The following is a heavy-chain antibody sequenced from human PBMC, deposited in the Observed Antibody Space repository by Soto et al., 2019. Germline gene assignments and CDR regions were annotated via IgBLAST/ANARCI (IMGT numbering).Heavy chain of an antibody. CDR3: AKDQFITMVRGVIIGAFDI. D-gene: IGHD3-10*01. V-gene: IGHV3-23*01. CDR2: ISGSGGST. CDR1: GFTFSSYA. Sequence: EVQLLESGGGLVQPGGSLRLSCAASGFTFSSYAMSWVRQAPGKGLEWVSAISGSGGSTYYADYVKGRFTISRDNSKNTLYLQMNSLRAEDAAVYYCAKDQFITMVRGVIIGAFDIWGQGTMVTVSS. J-gene: IGHJ3*02.